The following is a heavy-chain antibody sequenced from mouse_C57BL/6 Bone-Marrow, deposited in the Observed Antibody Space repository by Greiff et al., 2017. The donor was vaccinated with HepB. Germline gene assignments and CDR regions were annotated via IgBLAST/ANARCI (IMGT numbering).Heavy chain of an antibody. Sequence: QVQLKESGPGLVQPSQSLSITCTVSGFSLTSYGVHWVRQSPGKGLEWLGVIWSGGSTDYNAAFISRLSISKDNSKSQVFFKMNSLQADDTAIYYCARTGFTTVVASFDVWGTGTTVTVSS. CDR3: ARTGFTTVVASFDV. D-gene: IGHD1-1*01. J-gene: IGHJ1*03. CDR2: IWSGGST. CDR1: GFSLTSYG. V-gene: IGHV2-2*01.